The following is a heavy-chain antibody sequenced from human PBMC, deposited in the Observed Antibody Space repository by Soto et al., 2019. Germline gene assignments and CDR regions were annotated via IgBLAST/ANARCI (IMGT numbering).Heavy chain of an antibody. J-gene: IGHJ6*02. CDR1: GFTFSSYA. V-gene: IGHV3-30-3*01. Sequence: GGSLRLSCAASGFTFSSYAMHWVRQAPGKGLEWVAVISYDGSNKYYADSVKGRFTISRDNSKNTLYLQMNSLRAEDTAVYYCARGLEVGIAAAGSSYYYYGMDVWGQGTTVTVSS. D-gene: IGHD6-13*01. CDR2: ISYDGSNK. CDR3: ARGLEVGIAAAGSSYYYYGMDV.